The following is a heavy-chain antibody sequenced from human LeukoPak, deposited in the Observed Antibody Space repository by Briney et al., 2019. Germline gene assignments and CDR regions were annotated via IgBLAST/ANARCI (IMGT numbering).Heavy chain of an antibody. D-gene: IGHD6-13*01. CDR3: ARKEGLNSSSWSDAFDI. CDR2: IIPILGIA. Sequence: VKVSFKASGGPFSSYTISWVRPAPGQGLEWMGRIIPILGIANYPQKFPGRVTITADKSTSTAYMELSSLRSEDTAVYYCARKEGLNSSSWSDAFDIWGQGTMVTVSS. V-gene: IGHV1-69*02. CDR1: GGPFSSYT. J-gene: IGHJ3*02.